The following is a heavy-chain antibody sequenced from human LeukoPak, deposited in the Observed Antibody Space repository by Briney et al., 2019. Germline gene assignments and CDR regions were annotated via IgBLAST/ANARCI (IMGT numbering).Heavy chain of an antibody. Sequence: PSETLSLTCTVSGGSLSSYHWSWIRQPPGKGLEWIGYITYSGTTNYNPSLNSRVTISVDTSKNQFSLKLTSVTAADTAFYYCASSRPYYDILTGQSDDAFDIWGRGTMVTVSS. CDR3: ASSRPYYDILTGQSDDAFDI. CDR2: ITYSGTT. J-gene: IGHJ3*02. D-gene: IGHD3-9*01. V-gene: IGHV4-59*01. CDR1: GGSLSSYH.